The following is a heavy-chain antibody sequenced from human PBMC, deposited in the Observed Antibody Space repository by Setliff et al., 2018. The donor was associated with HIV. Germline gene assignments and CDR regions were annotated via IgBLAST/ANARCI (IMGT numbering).Heavy chain of an antibody. D-gene: IGHD6-13*01. J-gene: IGHJ3*02. V-gene: IGHV1-69*13. Sequence: SVKVSCKTSGGTLTNSVITWVRQAPGQGLEWMGMIIPMYNIPTYAQKFQGRVTFTADESTSTAYMELSSLSSEDTAVYYCARDQTGVAAAAFGGGSAWSDEGFEIWGQGTMVTVSS. CDR2: IIPMYNIP. CDR1: GGTLTNSV. CDR3: ARDQTGVAAAAFGGGSAWSDEGFEI.